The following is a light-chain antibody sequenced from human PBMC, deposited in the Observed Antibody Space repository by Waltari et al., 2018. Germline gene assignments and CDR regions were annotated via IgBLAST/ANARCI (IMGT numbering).Light chain of an antibody. V-gene: IGLV2-14*03. Sequence: QSALTQPASVSGSPGQSFPISCTGTSSDVGGYNYLSWYQPHPGKAPKRMIYDVSNRPSGVSNRFSGSKSGNTASLTISGLQAEDEADYYCSSYTSSSTWVFGGGTKLTVL. J-gene: IGLJ3*02. CDR1: SSDVGGYNY. CDR3: SSYTSSSTWV. CDR2: DVS.